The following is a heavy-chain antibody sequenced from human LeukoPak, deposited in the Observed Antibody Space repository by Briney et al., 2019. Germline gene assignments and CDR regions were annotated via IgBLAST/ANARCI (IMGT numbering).Heavy chain of an antibody. CDR2: ISSSSSYI. J-gene: IGHJ4*02. CDR3: AREKAYNDFLSDLDY. Sequence: GGSLRLSCAASGFTFSSYSMNWVRQAPGKGLEWVSSISSSSSYIYYADSVKGRFTISRDNAKNSLYLQIYSLRAEDTAVYYCAREKAYNDFLSDLDYWGQGTLVTVSS. D-gene: IGHD3-3*01. V-gene: IGHV3-21*01. CDR1: GFTFSSYS.